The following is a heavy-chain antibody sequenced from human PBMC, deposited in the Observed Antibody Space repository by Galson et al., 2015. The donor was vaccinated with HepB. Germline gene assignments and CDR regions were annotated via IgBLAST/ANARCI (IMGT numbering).Heavy chain of an antibody. J-gene: IGHJ6*02. D-gene: IGHD3-3*01. CDR1: GYTFNTYA. CDR3: AGPRPLEDPNYYGMDV. CDR2: INTGDGHT. Sequence: SVKVSCKASGYTFNTYALHWVRQAPGQGLEWMGWINTGDGHTKYSQKFQGTVTITRDTSATTAYMELSTLRSEDTAVYYCAGPRPLEDPNYYGMDVWGQGTPVTVSS. V-gene: IGHV1-3*04.